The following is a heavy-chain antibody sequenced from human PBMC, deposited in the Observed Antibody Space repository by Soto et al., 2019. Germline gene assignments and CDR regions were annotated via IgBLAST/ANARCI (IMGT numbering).Heavy chain of an antibody. D-gene: IGHD3-10*01. V-gene: IGHV2-5*02. J-gene: IGHJ4*02. Sequence: QITLKESGPTLVKPTQTLTLTCTFSGFSLSTSGVGVGWIRQPPGKALEWLVLIYWDDDKRYSPSLRSRLTISKDTSNNLVVLTMTNMDPVDTATYYRAHRLGGYFDFWGQGTLVTVSS. CDR3: AHRLGGYFDF. CDR2: IYWDDDK. CDR1: GFSLSTSGVG.